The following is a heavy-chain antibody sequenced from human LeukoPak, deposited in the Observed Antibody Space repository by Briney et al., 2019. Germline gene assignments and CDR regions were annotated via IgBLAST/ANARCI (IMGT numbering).Heavy chain of an antibody. CDR1: GGSFSGYY. V-gene: IGHV4-34*01. Sequence: SETLSLTCAVYGGSFSGYYWSWIRQPPGKGLEWIGEINHSGSTNYNPSLKSRVTISVDTSKNQFSLKLSSVTAADTAVYYCAVAMVRGVIWRVNWFDPWGQGTLVTVSS. CDR2: INHSGST. J-gene: IGHJ5*02. D-gene: IGHD3-10*01. CDR3: AVAMVRGVIWRVNWFDP.